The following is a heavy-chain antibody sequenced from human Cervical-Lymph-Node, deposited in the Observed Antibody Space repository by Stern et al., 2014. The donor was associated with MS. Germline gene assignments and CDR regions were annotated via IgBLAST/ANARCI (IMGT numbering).Heavy chain of an antibody. CDR2: INSLGTSI. CDR1: GFTFGTHA. V-gene: IGHV3-21*01. D-gene: IGHD1-26*01. CDR3: ATGGGSYNH. Sequence: EVQLVESGGGLVRPGGSLRLSCAASGFTFGTHALNWVRQAPGKGLEWVSSINSLGTSIFYAESVKGRFTISRDNAKNSLFLQMNSLRAEDTAVYYCATGGGSYNHWGQGALVTVSS. J-gene: IGHJ5*02.